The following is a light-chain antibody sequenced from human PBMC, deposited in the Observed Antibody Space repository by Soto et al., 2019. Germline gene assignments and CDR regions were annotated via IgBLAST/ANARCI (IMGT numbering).Light chain of an antibody. V-gene: IGKV1-33*01. CDR2: DAS. CDR1: QDISNY. CDR3: QQYDNLPWT. J-gene: IGKJ1*01. Sequence: DLQMTQSPSSLSASVGDRVTITCQASQDISNYLNWYQQKPGKAPKLLIYDASNLETGVPSRFSGSGSGTDFTFTISSLQPEDIATYYCQQYDNLPWTFGQGTKV.